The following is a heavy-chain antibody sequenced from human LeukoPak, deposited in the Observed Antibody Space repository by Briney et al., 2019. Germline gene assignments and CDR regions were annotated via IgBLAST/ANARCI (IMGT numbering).Heavy chain of an antibody. CDR1: GFTFSNYW. D-gene: IGHD6-6*01. Sequence: PGGSLRLSCAASGFTFSNYWVHWVRQAPGKGLVWVSRINPDGSTINYADSVKGRFTISRDNAKNTLYPQMNSLRAEDTAVYYCARDSSSSDLYGMDVWGQGTTVTVSS. CDR2: INPDGSTI. CDR3: ARDSSSSDLYGMDV. V-gene: IGHV3-74*01. J-gene: IGHJ6*02.